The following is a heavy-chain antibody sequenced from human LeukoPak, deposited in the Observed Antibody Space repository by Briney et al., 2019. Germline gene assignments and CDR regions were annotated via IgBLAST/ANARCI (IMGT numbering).Heavy chain of an antibody. CDR3: ARHAFFDSTGYDYYFDY. CDR2: VYHSGST. CDR1: GYSISIGYY. D-gene: IGHD3-22*01. J-gene: IGHJ4*02. Sequence: PSETLSLTCAVSGYSISIGYYWGWIRQPPGKGLEWIGSVYHSGSTYYNPSLKSRVTLSMDTSKNQFSLKLNSATAADTAAYYSARHAFFDSTGYDYYFDYWGQGSLVTVSS. V-gene: IGHV4-38-2*01.